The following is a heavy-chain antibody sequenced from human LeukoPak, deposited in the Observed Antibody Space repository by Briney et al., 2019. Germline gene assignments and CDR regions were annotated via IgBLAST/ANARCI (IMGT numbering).Heavy chain of an antibody. D-gene: IGHD1-1*01. CDR2: IYTSGST. Sequence: SETLSLTCTVSGGPISSYYWSWIRQPAGKGLEWIGRIYTSGSTNYNPSLKSRVTISVDKSKNQFSLKLSSVTAADTAVYYCARTSAWNGAPSVWGQGTLVTVSS. J-gene: IGHJ4*02. V-gene: IGHV4-4*07. CDR3: ARTSAWNGAPSV. CDR1: GGPISSYY.